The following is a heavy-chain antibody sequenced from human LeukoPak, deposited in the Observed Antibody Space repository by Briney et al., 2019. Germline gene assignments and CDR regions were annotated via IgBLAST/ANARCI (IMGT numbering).Heavy chain of an antibody. Sequence: SETLSLTCVVYGGSFSGYYWSWIRQPPGKGLEWIGEINHSGSTNYNPSLKSRVTISVDTSKNQFSLKLSSVTAADTAVYYCASHAGDSSGYYYFGYFDYWGQGTLVTVSS. CDR2: INHSGST. CDR3: ASHAGDSSGYYYFGYFDY. CDR1: GGSFSGYY. J-gene: IGHJ4*02. D-gene: IGHD3-22*01. V-gene: IGHV4-34*01.